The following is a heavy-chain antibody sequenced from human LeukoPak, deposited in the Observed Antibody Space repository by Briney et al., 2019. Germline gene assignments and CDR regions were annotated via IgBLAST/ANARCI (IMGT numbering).Heavy chain of an antibody. V-gene: IGHV3-72*01. D-gene: IGHD3-22*01. Sequence: GGSLRLSCAASGFTFSDHFMDWVRQAPGKGLEWVARTRNKAHSYSTEYATSARGRFTISRDDSRNSLYLQMNSLQTADTAVYYCVRRLHYYGSRGSRYDVFDIWGHGTMVTVSS. J-gene: IGHJ3*02. CDR3: VRRLHYYGSRGSRYDVFDI. CDR2: TRNKAHSYST. CDR1: GFTFSDHF.